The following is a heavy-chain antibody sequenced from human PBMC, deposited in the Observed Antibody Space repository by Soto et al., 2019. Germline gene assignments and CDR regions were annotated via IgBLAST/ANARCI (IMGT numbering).Heavy chain of an antibody. V-gene: IGHV1-18*01. Sequence: ASVKVSCKASGGTFTSYAISWVRQAPGQGLEWMGWISAYNGKTNYAQKLQGRVTMTTDKSTSTAYMELRSLRSDDTAVYYCARDSRDRIAAASRIQHWGQGTLVTVSS. CDR1: GGTFTSYA. J-gene: IGHJ1*01. CDR3: ARDSRDRIAAASRIQH. D-gene: IGHD6-13*01. CDR2: ISAYNGKT.